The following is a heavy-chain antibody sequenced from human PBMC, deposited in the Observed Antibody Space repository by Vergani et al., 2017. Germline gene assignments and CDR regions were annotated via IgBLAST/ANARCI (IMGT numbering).Heavy chain of an antibody. Sequence: QVQLQESGPGLVKPSETLSLTCAVSGYSISSGYYWGWIRQPPGKGLEWIGSIYHSGSTYYNPSLKSRVTISVDTSNNQFSLKLSSVTAADTAVYYCARDLGGYGRVDYWGQGILVTVSS. V-gene: IGHV4-38-2*02. CDR1: GYSISSGYY. CDR2: IYHSGST. D-gene: IGHD5-12*01. J-gene: IGHJ4*02. CDR3: ARDLGGYGRVDY.